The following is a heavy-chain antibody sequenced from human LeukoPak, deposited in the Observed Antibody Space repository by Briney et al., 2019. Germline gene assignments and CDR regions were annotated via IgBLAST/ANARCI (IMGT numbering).Heavy chain of an antibody. CDR2: MNPNSGNT. J-gene: IGHJ4*02. CDR1: GYTFTSYD. V-gene: IGHV1-8*01. Sequence: ASVKVSCKASGYTFTSYDIHWVRQAGGQGLEWMGWMNPNSGNTAYAQKFQGRVTMTRNTSISTAYMELSSLRSEDTAVYYCARVAAVAAVLDYWGQGSPATPSS. CDR3: ARVAAVAAVLDY. D-gene: IGHD6-19*01.